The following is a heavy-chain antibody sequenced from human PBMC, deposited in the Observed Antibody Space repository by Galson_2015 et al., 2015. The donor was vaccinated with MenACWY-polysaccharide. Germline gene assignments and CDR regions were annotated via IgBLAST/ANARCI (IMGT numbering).Heavy chain of an antibody. CDR3: ARVGYSGYDSRFEH. D-gene: IGHD5-12*01. V-gene: IGHV4-4*07. J-gene: IGHJ4*02. Sequence: ETLSLTCTVSRGSISSYYWSWIRQPAGKGLEWIGHISTSGSTVYNPSLKSRVTLSLDISNNQLSLKLTSMTAADTAVYYCARVGYSGYDSRFEHWGQGTLVAVSS. CDR2: ISTSGST. CDR1: RGSISSYY.